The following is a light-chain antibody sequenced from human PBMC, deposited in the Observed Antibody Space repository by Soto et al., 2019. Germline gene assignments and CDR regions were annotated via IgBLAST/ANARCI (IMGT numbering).Light chain of an antibody. V-gene: IGKV1D-12*01. CDR2: GAS. CDR1: QDISTL. J-gene: IGKJ4*01. Sequence: DIQMTQSPSSVSASIGDTVTITCRASQDISTLLAWYQQKPGKAPKLLIYGASTLESGVPSRFSGRGSGTDFTLTISSLQPEDFATYFCQQADSFPLTFGGGNKVEMK. CDR3: QQADSFPLT.